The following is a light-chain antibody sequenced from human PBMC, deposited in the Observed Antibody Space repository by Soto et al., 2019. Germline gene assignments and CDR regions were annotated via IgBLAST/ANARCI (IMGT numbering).Light chain of an antibody. CDR1: SSNIGNNF. V-gene: IGLV1-51*01. CDR2: DNN. Sequence: QSALTQPPSVSAAPGQKVTISCSGTSSNIGNNFVSWYQQFPGTAPKLFIYDNNKRPSGIPDRFSGSKSGTSATLGITGLQTGDEADYYCGTWDSTLSAVVFGGGTKVTVL. J-gene: IGLJ2*01. CDR3: GTWDSTLSAVV.